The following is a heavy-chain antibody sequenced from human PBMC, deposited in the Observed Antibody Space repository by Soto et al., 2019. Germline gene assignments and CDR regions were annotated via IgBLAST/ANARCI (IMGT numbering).Heavy chain of an antibody. CDR2: IIPILGIA. CDR3: AREHTGIAAASYYYYAMDV. CDR1: GGTFSSYT. V-gene: IGHV1-69*08. D-gene: IGHD6-13*01. J-gene: IGHJ6*02. Sequence: QVQLVQSGAEVKKPGSSVKVSCKASGGTFSSYTISWVRQAPGQGLEWMGRIIPILGIANYAQKFQGRVTITADKSTSTAYMELSSLRSEDTAVYYCAREHTGIAAASYYYYAMDVWGQGTTVTVSS.